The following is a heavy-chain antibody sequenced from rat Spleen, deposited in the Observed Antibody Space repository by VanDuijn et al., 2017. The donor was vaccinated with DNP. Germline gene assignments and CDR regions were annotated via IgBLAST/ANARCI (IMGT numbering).Heavy chain of an antibody. Sequence: EVQLVESGGGLVQPGRSLKLSCAASGFTFSNYYMAWVRQAPTKGLEWVPSISYDGSSTYYRDSVKGRFTISRDNAKSTLYLQMDSLRSEDTATYYCARRGGAFAYWGQGVMVTVSS. V-gene: IGHV5-7*01. CDR3: ARRGGAFAY. CDR2: ISYDGSST. CDR1: GFTFSNYY. D-gene: IGHD1-11*01. J-gene: IGHJ2*01.